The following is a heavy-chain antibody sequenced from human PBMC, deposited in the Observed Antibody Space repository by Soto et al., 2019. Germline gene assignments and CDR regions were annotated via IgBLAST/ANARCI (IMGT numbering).Heavy chain of an antibody. CDR2: IYHGLSI. CDR1: SGSFSGYY. Sequence: LSLTCAVYSGSFSGYYWSWIRQPPGKGLEWIGEIYHGLSIVYNPSLKSRVTISGDSSKDQFSLKLSSVTAADTAVYYCARHGGYYFDYWGQGTLVTVSS. D-gene: IGHD3-16*01. J-gene: IGHJ4*02. CDR3: ARHGGYYFDY. V-gene: IGHV4-34*01.